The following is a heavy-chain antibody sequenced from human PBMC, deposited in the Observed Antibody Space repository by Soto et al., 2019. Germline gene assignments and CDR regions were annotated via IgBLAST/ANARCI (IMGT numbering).Heavy chain of an antibody. J-gene: IGHJ4*02. V-gene: IGHV3-23*01. CDR1: GFIFSGFA. D-gene: IGHD6-6*01. CDR3: AKRTSSLIYTTSSSPDY. Sequence: GGSLRLSCTASGFIFSGFAMSWLRQARGKGLEWVSVIGSSGETTYYADSVKGRFTLSRDDSKNTLYLQMNSLRAEDTAVYYCAKRTSSLIYTTSSSPDYWGQGTLVTVSS. CDR2: IGSSGETT.